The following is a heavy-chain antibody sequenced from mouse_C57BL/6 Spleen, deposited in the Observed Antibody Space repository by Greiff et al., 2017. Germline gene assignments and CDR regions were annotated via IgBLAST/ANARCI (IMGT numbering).Heavy chain of an antibody. CDR1: GFTFSNYW. Sequence: EVKVEESGGGLVQPGGSMKLSCVASGFTFSNYWMNWVRQSPEKGLEWVAQIRLKSDNYATHYAESVKGRFTISRDDSKSSVYLQMNNLRAEDTGIYYCTGGRLRWYFDVWGTGTTVTVSS. D-gene: IGHD2-2*01. V-gene: IGHV6-3*01. CDR2: IRLKSDNYAT. CDR3: TGGRLRWYFDV. J-gene: IGHJ1*03.